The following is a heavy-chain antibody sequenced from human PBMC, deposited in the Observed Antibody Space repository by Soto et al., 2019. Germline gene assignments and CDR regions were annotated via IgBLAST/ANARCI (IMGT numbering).Heavy chain of an antibody. Sequence: QVQLVQSGAEVKKPGASLRVSCKASGYTFTSYGISWVRQAPGQGLEWMGWIGASSGNTNYAQNLRGRVTMTTDTSTSTAYMELRSLRSDDTAVYYCARHGSGENYFDYWGRGTLVTVSS. J-gene: IGHJ4*02. CDR3: ARHGSGENYFDY. V-gene: IGHV1-18*04. D-gene: IGHD3-10*01. CDR1: GYTFTSYG. CDR2: IGASSGNT.